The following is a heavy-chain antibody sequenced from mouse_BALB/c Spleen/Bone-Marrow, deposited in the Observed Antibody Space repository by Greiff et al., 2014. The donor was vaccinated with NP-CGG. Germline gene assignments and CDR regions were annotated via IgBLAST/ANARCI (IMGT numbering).Heavy chain of an antibody. CDR2: ISTYSGDT. Sequence: QVQLKESGPELVRPGVSVELSCKGSGYTFTDYAMHWVQQSHAKSLEWIGVISTYSGDTNYNQNFKGKATMTVDKSSSTAYMELDRLTSEDAAIYYCASYYGSSYFDYWGQGTTLTVSS. J-gene: IGHJ2*01. V-gene: IGHV1S137*01. D-gene: IGHD1-1*01. CDR3: ASYYGSSYFDY. CDR1: GYTFTDYA.